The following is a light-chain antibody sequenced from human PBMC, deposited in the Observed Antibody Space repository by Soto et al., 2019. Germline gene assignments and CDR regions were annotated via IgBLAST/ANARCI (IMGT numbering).Light chain of an antibody. CDR2: GAS. V-gene: IGKV3-20*01. Sequence: EIVLTQSTGTLSVSPGERATLSCRASQTVRSSSLAWYQQKPGQAPRLLIYGASGRATGIPDKFSGSGSGTDCTLTIIRLEPEDFAVYYCQQYGSSPYTFGQGTKLEI. J-gene: IGKJ2*01. CDR3: QQYGSSPYT. CDR1: QTVRSSS.